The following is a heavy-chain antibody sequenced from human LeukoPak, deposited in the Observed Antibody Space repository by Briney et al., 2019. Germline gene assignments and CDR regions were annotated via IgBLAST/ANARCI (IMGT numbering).Heavy chain of an antibody. V-gene: IGHV4-34*01. CDR3: ASDPFYYDSSGYHN. CDR2: INHSGST. CDR1: GVSFSGYY. D-gene: IGHD3-22*01. Sequence: SETLSLTCAVYGVSFSGYYWSWIRQPPGKGLEWIGEINHSGSTNYNPPLKSRVTISVDTSKNQFSLKLSSVTAADTAVYYCASDPFYYDSSGYHNWGQGTLVTVSS. J-gene: IGHJ4*02.